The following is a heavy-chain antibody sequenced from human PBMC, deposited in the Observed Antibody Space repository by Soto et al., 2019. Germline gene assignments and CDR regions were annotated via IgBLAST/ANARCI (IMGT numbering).Heavy chain of an antibody. Sequence: EVQLLESGGGLVQPGGSLRLSCAASGFTFSSYAMSWVRQAPGKGLEWVSAISGSGGSTYYADSVKGRFTISRDNSKNTLYLQMNSLRAEDTAVYSCAKDDFWSGYFRAYYFDYWGQGTLVTVSS. D-gene: IGHD3-3*01. J-gene: IGHJ4*02. V-gene: IGHV3-23*01. CDR3: AKDDFWSGYFRAYYFDY. CDR1: GFTFSSYA. CDR2: ISGSGGST.